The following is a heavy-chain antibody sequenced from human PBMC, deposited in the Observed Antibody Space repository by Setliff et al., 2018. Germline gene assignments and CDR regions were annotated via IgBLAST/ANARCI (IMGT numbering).Heavy chain of an antibody. J-gene: IGHJ4*02. CDR2: IYYSGST. CDR1: GGSISSYY. CDR3: ARYCSSTSCYGEDTFEY. Sequence: SETLSLTCTVSGGSISSYYWSWIRQPPGKGLEWIGYIYYSGSTNYNPSLKSRVTISVDTSKNQFSLKLSSVTAADTAVYYRARYCSSTSCYGEDTFEYWGQGTLVTVSS. V-gene: IGHV4-59*01. D-gene: IGHD2-2*01.